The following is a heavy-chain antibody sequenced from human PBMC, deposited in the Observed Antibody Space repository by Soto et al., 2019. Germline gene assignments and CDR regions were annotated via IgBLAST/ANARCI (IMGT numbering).Heavy chain of an antibody. CDR1: GYTFTSYA. J-gene: IGHJ4*02. Sequence: QVQLVKSGAEVKKPGASVKVSCKASGYTFTSYAMHWVRHAPGQRLEWMGWINAGNGNTKYSQKFQGRVTITRDTSASTAYMELSSLRSEDTALYYCARGLSIAATVLVGYWGQGTLVTVSS. CDR2: INAGNGNT. CDR3: ARGLSIAATVLVGY. D-gene: IGHD6-6*01. V-gene: IGHV1-3*01.